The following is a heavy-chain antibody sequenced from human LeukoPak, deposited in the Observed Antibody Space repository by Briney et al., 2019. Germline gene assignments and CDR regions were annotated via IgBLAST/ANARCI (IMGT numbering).Heavy chain of an antibody. CDR3: ARDRMGVVATTPPYYFDY. D-gene: IGHD5-12*01. Sequence: SQTLSLTCAISGDSVSSNSAAWNWLRQSPSRGLEWLGRTYYRSKWYNDYAVSVKSRITINPDTAKNQFSLQLNSVTPEDTAVYYCARDRMGVVATTPPYYFDYWGQGTLVTVSS. J-gene: IGHJ4*02. CDR2: TYYRSKWYN. CDR1: GDSVSSNSAA. V-gene: IGHV6-1*01.